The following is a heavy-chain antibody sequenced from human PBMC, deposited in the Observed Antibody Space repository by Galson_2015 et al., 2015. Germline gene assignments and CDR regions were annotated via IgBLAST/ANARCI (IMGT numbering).Heavy chain of an antibody. J-gene: IGHJ4*02. Sequence: SLRLSCAASGFTFSSYGMHWVRQAPGKGLEWVAVIWYDGSKKNYADSVKGRLTISRDNSKNTLYLQMNSLRAEDTAVYYCAREECSGGSCYSGADYWGQGTLVTVSS. CDR3: AREECSGGSCYSGADY. D-gene: IGHD2-15*01. CDR2: IWYDGSKK. V-gene: IGHV3-33*01. CDR1: GFTFSSYG.